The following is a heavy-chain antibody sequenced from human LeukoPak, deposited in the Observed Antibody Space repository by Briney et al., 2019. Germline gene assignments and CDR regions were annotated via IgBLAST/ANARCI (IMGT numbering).Heavy chain of an antibody. V-gene: IGHV4-59*01. Sequence: RASETLSLTCTVSGGSISSYYWSWIRQPPGKGLEWIGYIYYSGSTNYNPSLKSRVTISVDTSKNQFSLKLSSVTAADTAVYYCAREYYGGNSGYYGMDVWGQGTLVTVSS. CDR3: AREYYGGNSGYYGMDV. D-gene: IGHD4-23*01. CDR2: IYYSGST. J-gene: IGHJ6*02. CDR1: GGSISSYY.